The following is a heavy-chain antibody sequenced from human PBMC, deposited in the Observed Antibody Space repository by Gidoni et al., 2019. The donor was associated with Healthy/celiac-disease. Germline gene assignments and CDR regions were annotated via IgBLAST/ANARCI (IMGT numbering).Heavy chain of an antibody. Sequence: QVQRVESGGGVVQPGRSLRLSCAASGFTFSSYAMHWVRQAPGKGLEWVAVISDDGSNKYYADSVKGRFTISRDNSKNTLYLQMNSLRAEETAVYYCARSGGDYITEGSYYYYYGMDVWGQGTTVTVSS. CDR1: GFTFSSYA. J-gene: IGHJ6*02. CDR2: ISDDGSNK. V-gene: IGHV3-30-3*01. D-gene: IGHD4-17*01. CDR3: ARSGGDYITEGSYYYYYGMDV.